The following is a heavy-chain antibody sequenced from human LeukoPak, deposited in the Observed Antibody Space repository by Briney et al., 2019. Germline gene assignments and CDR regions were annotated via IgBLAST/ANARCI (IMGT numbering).Heavy chain of an antibody. CDR2: ITYDGSRK. CDR1: GFTFSNYG. J-gene: IGHJ4*02. D-gene: IGHD3-22*01. V-gene: IGHV3-30*18. Sequence: GGSLSLSCAASGFTFSNYGIHCVRLPPGKGLEWVAGITYDGSRKYLADSVKGRFTISRDNSKNTVYLQMNSLRAEDTAFYYCAKGPGSYDSSGSSFDSCGQGTLVTVSS. CDR3: AKGPGSYDSSGSSFDS.